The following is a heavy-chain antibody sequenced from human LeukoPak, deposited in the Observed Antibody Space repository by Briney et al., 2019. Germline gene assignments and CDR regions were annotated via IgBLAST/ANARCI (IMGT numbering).Heavy chain of an antibody. J-gene: IGHJ4*02. CDR3: VKDSDIVVAIGAS. CDR1: EFTVSSNY. V-gene: IGHV3-53*01. Sequence: GGSLRLSCAASEFTVSSNYMSWVRQAPGKGLEWVSVIDNSDNTYYADSVKGRFTISRDNSQNMLYLQMNNLRADDTAVYYCVKDSDIVVAIGASWGQGSLVTVSS. D-gene: IGHD2-15*01. CDR2: IDNSDNT.